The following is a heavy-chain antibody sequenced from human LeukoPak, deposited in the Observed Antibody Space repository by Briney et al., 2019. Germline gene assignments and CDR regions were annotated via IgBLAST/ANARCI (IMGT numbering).Heavy chain of an antibody. CDR3: ARDDYYGYR. D-gene: IGHD3-10*01. CDR2: ISSSSSTI. Sequence: GGSLRLSCAGSGFTFSSYSMNWVRQAPGKGLEWVSYISSSSSTIYYADSVKGRFTISRDNAKNSLYLQMISLRDEDTAVYYCARDDYYGYRWGQGTLVTVSS. V-gene: IGHV3-48*02. CDR1: GFTFSSYS. J-gene: IGHJ4*02.